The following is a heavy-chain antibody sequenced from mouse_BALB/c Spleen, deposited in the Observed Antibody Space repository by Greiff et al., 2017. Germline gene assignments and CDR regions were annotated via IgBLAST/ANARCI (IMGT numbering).Heavy chain of an antibody. D-gene: IGHD1-1*01. CDR1: GFSLTGYG. CDR2: IWGDGST. Sequence: VQLQESGPGLVAPSQSLSITCTVSGFSLTGYGVNWVRQPPGKGLEWLGMIWGDGSTDYNSALKSRLSISKDNSKSQVFLKMNSLQTDDTARYYCARAITTVVATRGWYFDVWGAGTTVTVSS. CDR3: ARAITTVVATRGWYFDV. J-gene: IGHJ1*01. V-gene: IGHV2-6-7*02.